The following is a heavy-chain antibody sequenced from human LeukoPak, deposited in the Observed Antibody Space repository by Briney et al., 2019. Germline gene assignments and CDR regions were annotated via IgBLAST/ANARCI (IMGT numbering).Heavy chain of an antibody. J-gene: IGHJ4*02. V-gene: IGHV3-23*01. CDR1: GFTFSIYA. CDR2: ITSSGDDT. D-gene: IGHD3-22*01. CDR3: AKDRPNYYGSNGHYYRRDGDY. Sequence: LAGGSLRLSCAASGFTFSIYAMSWVRQAPGKGLQWVSSITSSGDDTYYADSVKGRFTISRDNSENMLYLQMNSLRVEDTAVYFCAKDRPNYYGSNGHYYRRDGDYWGQGTLVTVSS.